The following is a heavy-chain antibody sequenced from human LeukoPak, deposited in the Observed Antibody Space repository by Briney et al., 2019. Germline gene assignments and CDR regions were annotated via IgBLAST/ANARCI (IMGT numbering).Heavy chain of an antibody. J-gene: IGHJ5*02. CDR3: ARDRDGDYFLDWFDP. D-gene: IGHD4-17*01. V-gene: IGHV4-39*07. CDR2: IYYSGST. CDR1: GGSISSSSYY. Sequence: PSETLSLTCTVSGGSISSSSYYWGWIRQPPGKGLEWIGSIYYSGSTYYNPSLKSRVTISVGTSKNQFSLKLSSVTAADTAVYYCARDRDGDYFLDWFDPWGQGTLVTVSS.